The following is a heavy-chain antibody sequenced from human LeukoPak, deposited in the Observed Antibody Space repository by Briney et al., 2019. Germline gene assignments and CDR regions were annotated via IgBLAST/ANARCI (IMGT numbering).Heavy chain of an antibody. Sequence: GESLKISCKGSGYSFITYRIGWVRQMPGKGLEWMGIIYPGDSDTRYSPSFQGQVTISVDKSINTAYLRWSSLKASDSGMYYCAIGRYCSGGNCHWSPDFWGQGTLVTVSS. CDR1: GYSFITYR. D-gene: IGHD2-15*01. CDR3: AIGRYCSGGNCHWSPDF. V-gene: IGHV5-51*01. J-gene: IGHJ4*02. CDR2: IYPGDSDT.